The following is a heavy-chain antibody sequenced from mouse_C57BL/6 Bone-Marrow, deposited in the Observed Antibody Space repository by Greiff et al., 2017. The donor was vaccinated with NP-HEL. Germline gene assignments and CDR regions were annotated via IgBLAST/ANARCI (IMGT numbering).Heavy chain of an antibody. J-gene: IGHJ4*01. CDR1: GYTFTSYW. V-gene: IGHV1-72*01. CDR2: IDPNSGGT. D-gene: IGHD2-5*01. Sequence: QVQLQQPGAELVKPGASVKLSCKASGYTFTSYWMHWVKQRPGRGLEWIGRIDPNSGGTKYNEKFKSKATLTVDKPSSTAYMQLSILTSEDSAVYYCASAYSNYNYYAMDYWGQGTSVTVSS. CDR3: ASAYSNYNYYAMDY.